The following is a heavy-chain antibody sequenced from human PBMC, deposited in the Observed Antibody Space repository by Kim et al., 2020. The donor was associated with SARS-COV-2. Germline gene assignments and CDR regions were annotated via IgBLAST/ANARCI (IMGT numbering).Heavy chain of an antibody. CDR2: INNGGTTV. J-gene: IGHJ4*02. CDR3: VRESEGSVTDY. V-gene: IGHV3-48*03. Sequence: GGSLRLSCTASGYTFSSYEMDWVRQAPGKGLEWVSYINNGGTTVYYADSVKGRFTISRDNAKNSVYLQMNSLRAEDTAVYYCVRESEGSVTDYWGQGTLVTVSS. D-gene: IGHD2-21*02. CDR1: GYTFSSYE.